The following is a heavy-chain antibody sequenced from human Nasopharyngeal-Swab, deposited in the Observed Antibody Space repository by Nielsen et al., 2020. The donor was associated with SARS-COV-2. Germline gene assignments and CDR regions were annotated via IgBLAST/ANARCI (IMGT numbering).Heavy chain of an antibody. D-gene: IGHD6-13*01. CDR1: GFRFIDYP. J-gene: IGHJ4*02. CDR2: IRSKAYGGTT. Sequence: GESLKISCPGSGFRFIDYPMSWFRQAPGQGLEWLGFIRSKAYGGTTEYAASVKGRFTISRDDSTNIAYLQLNSLKTEDTAVYYCTRGGASAKYCFDYWGQGTLVTVSS. V-gene: IGHV3-49*03. CDR3: TRGGASAKYCFDY.